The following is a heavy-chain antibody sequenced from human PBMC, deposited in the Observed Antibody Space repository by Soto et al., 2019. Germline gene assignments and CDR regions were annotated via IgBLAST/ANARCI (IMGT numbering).Heavy chain of an antibody. J-gene: IGHJ4*02. CDR2: ISASGGST. D-gene: IGHD1-7*01. CDR1: GFTFSNYA. V-gene: IGHV3-23*01. Sequence: PGGSLRLSCEGSGFTFSNYAMSWVRQAPGKGLEWVSGISASGGSTYYADSVKGRFTISRDNSKNTLYLLMNSLRAEDTAIYYCASLGNYSPFDYWGQGTLVTVSS. CDR3: ASLGNYSPFDY.